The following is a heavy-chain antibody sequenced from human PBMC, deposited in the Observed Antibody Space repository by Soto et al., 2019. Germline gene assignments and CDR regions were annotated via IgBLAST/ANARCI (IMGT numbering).Heavy chain of an antibody. CDR3: VRDHDFAFDT. CDR1: GFTFSDNP. D-gene: IGHD2-21*02. Sequence: GGSLRLSCAASGFTFSDNPMNWVRLAPGKGLEWVSHIRSDGTTIYYADSVKGRFTISRDNAKNSLYLHMNGLRDEDTAIYYCVRDHDFAFDTWGQGTLVTVSS. CDR2: IRSDGTTI. J-gene: IGHJ4*02. V-gene: IGHV3-48*02.